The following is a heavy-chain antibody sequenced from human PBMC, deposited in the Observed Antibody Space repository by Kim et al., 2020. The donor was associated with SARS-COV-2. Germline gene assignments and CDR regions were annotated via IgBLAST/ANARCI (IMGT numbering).Heavy chain of an antibody. D-gene: IGHD3-10*01. CDR2: IRDNGGTT. CDR1: GFVFSDYA. J-gene: IGHJ4*02. V-gene: IGHV3-23*01. Sequence: GGSLRLSCAASGFVFSDYAMSWVRQAPGKGLEWVSGIRDNGGTTYYAASVKGRFTISRDNSNTTVYLHMDSLSGEDTAIYYCAHDPLWLGTLLVDHWGQG. CDR3: AHDPLWLGTLLVDH.